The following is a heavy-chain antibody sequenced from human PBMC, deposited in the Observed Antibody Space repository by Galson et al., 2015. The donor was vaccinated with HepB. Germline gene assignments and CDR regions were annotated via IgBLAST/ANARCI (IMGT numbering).Heavy chain of an antibody. V-gene: IGHV3-15*01. CDR3: TTEPGSGYWGARNVDF. J-gene: IGHJ4*02. CDR2: IKNTAGGRTT. CDR1: RFTFRNAW. D-gene: IGHD1-26*01. Sequence: SLRLSCAASRFTFRNAWMSWVRQAPGKGLEWVGRIKNTAGGRTTEYAAHVRGRFTISRDDSTNMLYLQMNSPKTEDTAVYYCTTEPGSGYWGARNVDFWGQGTLVTVSS.